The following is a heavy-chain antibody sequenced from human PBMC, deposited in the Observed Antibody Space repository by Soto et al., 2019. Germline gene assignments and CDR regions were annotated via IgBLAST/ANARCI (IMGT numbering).Heavy chain of an antibody. D-gene: IGHD3-22*01. CDR1: GYTFTSYD. J-gene: IGHJ6*02. CDR3: ARERAVVITTMGREDYYYYGMDV. V-gene: IGHV1-8*01. CDR2: MNPNSGNI. Sequence: QVQLVQSGAEVKKPGASVKVSCKASGYTFTSYDINWVRQATGQGLEWMGWMNPNSGNIGYAQKFQGRVTMTRNTSISTAYMELSSLRSEDTAVYYCARERAVVITTMGREDYYYYGMDVWGQGNTVTVSS.